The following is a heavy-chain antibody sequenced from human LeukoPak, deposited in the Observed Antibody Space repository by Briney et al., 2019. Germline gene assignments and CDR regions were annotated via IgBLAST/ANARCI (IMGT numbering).Heavy chain of an antibody. CDR1: ADSFSSHY. CDR2: IYYSGST. V-gene: IGHV4-59*11. D-gene: IGHD6-19*01. CDR3: ARAGYSSGWFDY. Sequence: SETLSLTCAVSADSFSSHYWTWIRQPPGKGLEWIGYIYYSGSTNYNPSLKSRVTISVDTSKNQFSLKLSSVTAADTAVYYCARAGYSSGWFDYWGQGTLVTVSS. J-gene: IGHJ4*02.